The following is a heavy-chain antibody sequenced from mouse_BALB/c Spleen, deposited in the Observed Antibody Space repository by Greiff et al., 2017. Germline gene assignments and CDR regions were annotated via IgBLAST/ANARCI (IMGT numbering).Heavy chain of an antibody. CDR3: AREAYYYGSSSDY. J-gene: IGHJ2*01. CDR1: GYTFTSYW. Sequence: QVQLKQPGAELVKPGAPVKLSCKASGYTFTSYWMNWVKQRPGRGLEWIGRIDPSDSETHYNQKFKDKATLTVDKSSSTAYIQLSSLTSEDSAVYYCAREAYYYGSSSDYWGQGTTLTVSS. D-gene: IGHD1-1*01. CDR2: IDPSDSET. V-gene: IGHV1-69*02.